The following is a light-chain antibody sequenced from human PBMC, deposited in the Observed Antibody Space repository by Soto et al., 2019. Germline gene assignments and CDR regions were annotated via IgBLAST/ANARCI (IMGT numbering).Light chain of an antibody. V-gene: IGKV3-20*01. J-gene: IGKJ2*01. Sequence: EIVLTQSPGTLSFSPGERDTLSCRDSQSVSSSYLAWYQQKPGQAPRLLIYGACSRATGIPDRFSGSGYGTDFTLTISSLEPEAVAVYYCQKDGSSPYTVGQGTKLEIK. CDR2: GAC. CDR3: QKDGSSPYT. CDR1: QSVSSSY.